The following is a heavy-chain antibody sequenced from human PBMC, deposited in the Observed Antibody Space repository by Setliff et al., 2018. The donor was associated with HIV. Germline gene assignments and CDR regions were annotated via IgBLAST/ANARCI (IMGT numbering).Heavy chain of an antibody. V-gene: IGHV4-4*09. CDR2: IYSSGTT. J-gene: IGHJ4*02. CDR1: GFSISDHY. CDR3: ARLIHTGLLYFDF. Sequence: SETLSLTCFVSGFSISDHYWGWIRQPPGKGLEWIGYIYSSGTTQYNPSVESRVTMSLDTSRDQFSLNLRSVTAADTAVYFCARLIHTGLLYFDFWGLGTLVTVSS. D-gene: IGHD2-8*02.